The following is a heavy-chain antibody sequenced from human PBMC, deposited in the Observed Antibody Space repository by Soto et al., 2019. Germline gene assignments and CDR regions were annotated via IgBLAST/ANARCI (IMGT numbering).Heavy chain of an antibody. CDR3: ARLNGYSSGWYDY. V-gene: IGHV1-18*04. CDR1: GYTFSSNG. Sequence: QVQLVQSGAEVKKPGASVKVSCKASGYTFSSNGVSWVRQAPGQGLEWMGWISTFNGNAHYAQKFQGRVTMTTDTSTNTADMELGSLNSDDTAVYYCARLNGYSSGWYDYWGQGTLVTVSA. D-gene: IGHD6-19*01. CDR2: ISTFNGNA. J-gene: IGHJ4*02.